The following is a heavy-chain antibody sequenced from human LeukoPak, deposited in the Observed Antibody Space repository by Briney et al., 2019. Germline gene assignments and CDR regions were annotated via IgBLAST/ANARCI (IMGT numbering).Heavy chain of an antibody. CDR2: INHSGST. CDR1: GGSFSGYY. J-gene: IGHJ4*02. CDR3: ARGPKDIVVVPAAILDY. Sequence: SETLSLTCAVYGGSFSGYYWSWIRQPPGKGLEWIGEINHSGSTNYNPSLKSRVTISVDTSKNQCSLKLSSVTAADTAVYYCARGPKDIVVVPAAILDYWGQGTLVTVSS. V-gene: IGHV4-34*01. D-gene: IGHD2-2*01.